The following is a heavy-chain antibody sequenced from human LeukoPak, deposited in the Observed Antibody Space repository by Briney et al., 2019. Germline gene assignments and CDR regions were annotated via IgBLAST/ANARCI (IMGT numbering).Heavy chain of an antibody. CDR2: IKSKTDGGTT. Sequence: GGSLRLSCAASGFTFSNSWMSWVRQAPRKGLEWVGRIKSKTDGGTTDYAAPVKGRFTISRDDSKNTLYLQMNSLKTEDTAVYYCTTEPLGYCSSTSCYRKFYYYGMDVWGQGATVTVSS. D-gene: IGHD2-2*03. CDR1: GFTFSNSW. CDR3: TTEPLGYCSSTSCYRKFYYYGMDV. J-gene: IGHJ6*02. V-gene: IGHV3-15*01.